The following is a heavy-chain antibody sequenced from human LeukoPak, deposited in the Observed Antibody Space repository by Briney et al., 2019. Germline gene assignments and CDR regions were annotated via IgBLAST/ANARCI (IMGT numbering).Heavy chain of an antibody. CDR3: ARAVVGAERGLRYYYYMDV. CDR1: GFTFSTHG. Sequence: PGGSLRLSCAASGFTFSTHGMHWVRQAPGKGLEWVAFIRYDGINKYYAGSVKGRFTISRDNAKNSLYLQMNSLRAEDTAVYYCARAVVGAERGLRYYYYMDVWGKGTAVTVSS. V-gene: IGHV3-30*02. D-gene: IGHD1-26*01. J-gene: IGHJ6*03. CDR2: IRYDGINK.